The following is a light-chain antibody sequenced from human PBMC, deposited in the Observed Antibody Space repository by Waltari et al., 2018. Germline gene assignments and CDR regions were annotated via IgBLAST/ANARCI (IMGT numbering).Light chain of an antibody. CDR3: VSWDDSLNGWV. V-gene: IGLV1-44*01. CDR1: NSNIGTNN. Sequence: QSVLPQPPSTSGTPGQRVSISCSGTNSNIGTNNVNWYQQVPGTAPKLLIYTSNRRPSGVPDRFSESQSGTSASLAIPGLQPEDEGDYYCVSWDDSLNGWVFGGGTKLTVL. CDR2: TSN. J-gene: IGLJ3*02.